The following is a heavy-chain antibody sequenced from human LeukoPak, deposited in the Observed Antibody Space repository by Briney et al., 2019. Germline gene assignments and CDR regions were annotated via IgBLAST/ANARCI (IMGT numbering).Heavy chain of an antibody. CDR2: ISSSSSTI. D-gene: IGHD2-2*02. CDR3: AKGLLYLSYYYGMDV. Sequence: GGSLRLSCAASGFTFSSYSMNWVRQAPGKGLEWVSSISSSSSTIYYADSVKGRFTISRDNAKNSLYLQMNSLRAEDTAVYYCAKGLLYLSYYYGMDVWGQGTTVTVSS. V-gene: IGHV3-48*01. J-gene: IGHJ6*02. CDR1: GFTFSSYS.